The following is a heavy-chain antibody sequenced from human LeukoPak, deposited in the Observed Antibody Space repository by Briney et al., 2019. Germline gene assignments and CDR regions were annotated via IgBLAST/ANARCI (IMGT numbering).Heavy chain of an antibody. CDR2: IYPGDSDT. Sequence: GESLKISCKGSGYSFTSYWFGWVRQMPGKGLEWMGIIYPGDSDTRYSPSFQGQVTISADKSISTAYLQWSSLKASDTAMYYCARQLTYYDSSGYCFDYWGQGTLVTVSS. CDR1: GYSFTSYW. J-gene: IGHJ4*02. V-gene: IGHV5-51*01. D-gene: IGHD3-22*01. CDR3: ARQLTYYDSSGYCFDY.